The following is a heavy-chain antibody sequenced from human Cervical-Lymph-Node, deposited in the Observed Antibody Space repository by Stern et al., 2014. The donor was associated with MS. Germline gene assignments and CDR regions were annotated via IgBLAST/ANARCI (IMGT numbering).Heavy chain of an antibody. CDR1: GFTFRSYG. J-gene: IGHJ4*02. V-gene: IGHV3-33*01. D-gene: IGHD5-24*01. Sequence: VQLVESGGGVVQPGTSLRLSCAASGFTFRSYGMHWVRQAPGKGLEWVALVWDDVSPASYSNSVTGRFPISSYNSPNQAFLPMNSLTAEDTAVYYCARGHIPYAYNYLFDYWGQGTLVTVSS. CDR2: VWDDVSPA. CDR3: ARGHIPYAYNYLFDY.